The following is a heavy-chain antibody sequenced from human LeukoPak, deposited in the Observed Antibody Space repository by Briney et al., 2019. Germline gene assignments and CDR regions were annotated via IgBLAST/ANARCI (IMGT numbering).Heavy chain of an antibody. D-gene: IGHD5-18*01. Sequence: GGSLRLSCAASGFTFSSYSMNWVRQAPGKGLEWVSSISTSSSYTYYADSVKGRFTISRDSAKNSLYLQMNSLRAEDTAVYYCAASVDTALVGYFDYWGQGTLVTVSS. CDR1: GFTFSSYS. CDR3: AASVDTALVGYFDY. J-gene: IGHJ4*02. V-gene: IGHV3-21*01. CDR2: ISTSSSYT.